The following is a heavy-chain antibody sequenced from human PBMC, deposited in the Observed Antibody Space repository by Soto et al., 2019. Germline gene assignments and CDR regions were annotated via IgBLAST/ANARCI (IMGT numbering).Heavy chain of an antibody. CDR1: GFTFSSYA. V-gene: IGHV3-23*01. Sequence: PGGSLRLSCAASGFTFSSYAMSWVRQAPGKGLEWVSAISGSGGSTYYADSVKGRFTISRDNSKNTLYLQMNSLRAEDTAVYYCAKGDMITFGGVIVFGYWGQGTLVTVS. CDR2: ISGSGGST. CDR3: AKGDMITFGGVIVFGY. D-gene: IGHD3-16*02. J-gene: IGHJ4*02.